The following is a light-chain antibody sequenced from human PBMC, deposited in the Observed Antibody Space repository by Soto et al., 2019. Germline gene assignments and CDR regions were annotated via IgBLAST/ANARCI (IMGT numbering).Light chain of an antibody. CDR1: ESGDKH. Sequence: SYELTQPPSVSVSPGQTATITCSGDESGDKHASWYQQKPGQSPVLVIYEDNNRRSGIPERFSGSNSGGTATLTISGTQTMDEADYYCHSWDSTTAAFGGGTKLTVL. V-gene: IGLV3-1*01. J-gene: IGLJ2*01. CDR2: EDN. CDR3: HSWDSTTAA.